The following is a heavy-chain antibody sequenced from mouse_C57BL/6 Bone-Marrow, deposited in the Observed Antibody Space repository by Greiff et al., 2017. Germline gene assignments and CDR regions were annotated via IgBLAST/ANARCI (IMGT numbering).Heavy chain of an antibody. J-gene: IGHJ1*03. Sequence: VKLMESGPELVKPGASVKLSCKASGYTFPSYDINWVKQRPGQGLEWIGWIYPRDGSPRYNGKFRGKATLTVDTSSRTAYRELHSLTSEDSAVYFCARLEFDGSSGDWYFDVWGTGTTVTVSS. CDR2: IYPRDGSP. CDR1: GYTFPSYD. V-gene: IGHV1-85*01. CDR3: ARLEFDGSSGDWYFDV. D-gene: IGHD1-1*01.